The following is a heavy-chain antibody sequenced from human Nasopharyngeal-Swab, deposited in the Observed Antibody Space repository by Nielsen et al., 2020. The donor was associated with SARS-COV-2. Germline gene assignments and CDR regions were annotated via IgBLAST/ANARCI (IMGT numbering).Heavy chain of an antibody. CDR1: GYTFTSYY. V-gene: IGHV1-46*01. CDR2: INPRGGST. J-gene: IGHJ6*02. Sequence: ASVKVSCKASGYTFTSYYMHWVRQAPGQGLEWMGIINPRGGSTSYAQKFQGRVTMTRDTSTSTLYMNLSSLTSDDTAVHYCTRGTYDMDVWGQGTTVTVSS. CDR3: TRGTYDMDV.